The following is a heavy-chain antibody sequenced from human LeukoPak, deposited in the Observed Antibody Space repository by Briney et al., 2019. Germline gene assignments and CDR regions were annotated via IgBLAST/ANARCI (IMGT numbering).Heavy chain of an antibody. V-gene: IGHV3-74*01. Sequence: GGSLRLSCAASGFTFSSYWMHWVRQAPGKGLVWVSRINSDGSSTSYADSVKGRFTISRDNAKNTLYLQMNSLRAEDTAVYYCAIFSGWYGPLDYWGQGTLVTVSS. D-gene: IGHD6-19*01. CDR3: AIFSGWYGPLDY. CDR2: INSDGSST. J-gene: IGHJ4*02. CDR1: GFTFSSYW.